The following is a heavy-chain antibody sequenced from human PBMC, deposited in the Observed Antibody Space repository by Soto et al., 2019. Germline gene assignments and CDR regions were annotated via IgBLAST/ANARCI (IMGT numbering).Heavy chain of an antibody. V-gene: IGHV3-33*01. Sequence: GGSLRLSCVASGFPFDSYGIHWVRRAPGKGLEWVATIGFAGNNKYYADSVKGRFTISRDNSKNTLYLHINSLKVDDTAMYYCARAHNTFWHYFGESGRGTRFTDSS. CDR3: ARAHNTFWHYFGE. J-gene: IGHJ4*02. CDR2: IGFAGNNK. CDR1: GFPFDSYG. D-gene: IGHD3-3*01.